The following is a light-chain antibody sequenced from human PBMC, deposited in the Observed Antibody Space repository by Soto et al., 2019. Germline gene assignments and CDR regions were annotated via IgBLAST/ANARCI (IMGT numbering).Light chain of an antibody. CDR3: QQYETYSRT. CDR2: DAS. Sequence: DIQMPQSPSTLPASVGDRVTITCRASQSISSWLAWYQHKPGQAPKLLIYDASSLESGVPSRFTGSGSETEFTLTISSLQPDDFATYSCQQYETYSRTFGQGTRVEVK. V-gene: IGKV1-5*01. J-gene: IGKJ1*01. CDR1: QSISSW.